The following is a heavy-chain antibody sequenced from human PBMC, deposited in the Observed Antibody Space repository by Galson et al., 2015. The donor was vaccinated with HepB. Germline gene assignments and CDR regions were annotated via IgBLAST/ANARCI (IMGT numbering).Heavy chain of an antibody. D-gene: IGHD5-12*01. CDR2: INPNSGGT. CDR1: GYTFTGYY. CDR3: AREVATMIGWFDP. Sequence: SVKVSCKASGYTFTGYYMHWVRQAPGQGLEWMGWINPNSGGTNYAQKFQGRVTMTRDTSISTAYMELSRLRSDDTAVYYCAREVATMIGWFDPWGQGTLVTVSS. J-gene: IGHJ5*02. V-gene: IGHV1-2*02.